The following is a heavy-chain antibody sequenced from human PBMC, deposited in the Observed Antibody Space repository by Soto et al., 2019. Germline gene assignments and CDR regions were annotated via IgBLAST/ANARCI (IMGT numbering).Heavy chain of an antibody. CDR2: IYYNEDT. Sequence: QVQLQESGPGLVKPSQTLSLTCTVSGGSISSGGYYWSWIRQHPGKGLEWIGYIYYNEDTYYNPSLKSRVSISIDTSKNQFSLRLTSVTAADTAVYYCARSHRDNWGSPDYFDYWGQGTLVTVSS. CDR3: ARSHRDNWGSPDYFDY. D-gene: IGHD7-27*01. J-gene: IGHJ4*02. CDR1: GGSISSGGYY. V-gene: IGHV4-31*03.